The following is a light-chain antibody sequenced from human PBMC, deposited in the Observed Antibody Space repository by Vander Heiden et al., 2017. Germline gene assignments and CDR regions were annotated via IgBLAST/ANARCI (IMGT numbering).Light chain of an antibody. CDR1: QSISNW. CDR2: TAS. J-gene: IGKJ5*01. V-gene: IGKV1-5*03. CDR3: QQRNSYPIT. Sequence: DIQITQSPSTLSASVGDRVTITCRASQSISNWLAWYQQKPGKAHNRLINTASNLESGVPSRFSGSGSGTEFTLTISSLQPDDFATYYCQQRNSYPITFGQGTRLEIK.